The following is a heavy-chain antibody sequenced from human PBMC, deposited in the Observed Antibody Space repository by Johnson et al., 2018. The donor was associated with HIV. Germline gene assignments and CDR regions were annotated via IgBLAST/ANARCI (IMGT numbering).Heavy chain of an antibody. D-gene: IGHD2-15*01. CDR3: ARDKGVVARPPGAFDI. CDR1: GFTFSDYY. CDR2: IRSSGSNI. J-gene: IGHJ3*02. Sequence: QVQLVESGGGLVKPGGSLRLSCAASGFTFSDYYMTWIRQAPGKGLEWVSYIRSSGSNIYYADFVKGRITISRDNAKNSLYLQMNSLSAEDTAVYYCARDKGVVARPPGAFDIWGQGTMVTVSS. V-gene: IGHV3-11*04.